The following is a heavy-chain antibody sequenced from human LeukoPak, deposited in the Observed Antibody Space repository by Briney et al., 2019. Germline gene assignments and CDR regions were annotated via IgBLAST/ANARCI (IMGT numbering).Heavy chain of an antibody. CDR3: ARQARRPTPYYFDY. CDR1: GFSISSGYY. Sequence: RTSETLSLTCTVSGFSISSGYYWGWIRQPPGQGLEWIGSIYHSGSTYYNPSLKSRVTISVDTSKNQFSLKVNSVTAADTAVYYCARQARRPTPYYFDYWGQGTLVTVSS. J-gene: IGHJ4*02. CDR2: IYHSGST. V-gene: IGHV4-38-2*02.